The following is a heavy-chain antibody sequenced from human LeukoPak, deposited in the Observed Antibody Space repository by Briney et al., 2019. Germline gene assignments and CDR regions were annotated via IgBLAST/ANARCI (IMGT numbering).Heavy chain of an antibody. CDR1: GFTFSSYA. J-gene: IGHJ4*02. D-gene: IGHD3-22*01. V-gene: IGHV3-23*01. CDR2: ISGSGAFT. Sequence: GGSLRLSCAPSGFTFSSYAMSWVRQAPGKALEWVSAISGSGAFTYYADSVKGRFTVSRDNFNNTLYLQMNSLRAEDTAVYYCAKDTSGYYWPFDHWGQGTLVTVSS. CDR3: AKDTSGYYWPFDH.